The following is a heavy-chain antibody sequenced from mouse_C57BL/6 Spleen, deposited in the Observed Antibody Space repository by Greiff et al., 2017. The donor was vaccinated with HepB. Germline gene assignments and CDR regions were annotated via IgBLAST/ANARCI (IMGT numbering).Heavy chain of an antibody. CDR3: AREGTGSFAY. D-gene: IGHD4-1*01. CDR2: IHPNSGST. J-gene: IGHJ3*01. CDR1: GYTFTSYW. Sequence: QVQLKQPGAELVKPGASVKLSCKASGYTFTSYWMHWVKQRPGQGLEWIGMIHPNSGSTNYNEKFKSKATLTVDKSSSTAYMQLSSLTSEDSAVYYCAREGTGSFAYWGQGTLVTVSA. V-gene: IGHV1-64*01.